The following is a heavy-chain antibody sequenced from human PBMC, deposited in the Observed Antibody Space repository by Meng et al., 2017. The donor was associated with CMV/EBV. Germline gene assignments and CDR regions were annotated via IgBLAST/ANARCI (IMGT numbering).Heavy chain of an antibody. V-gene: IGHV3-21*01. CDR1: GFTFSSYS. J-gene: IGHJ5*02. Sequence: GGSLRLSCAASGFTFSSYSMNWVRQAPGKGLEWVSSISSSSSYIYYADSVKGRFTISRDNAKNSLYLQMNSLRAEDTAVYYCARRYCSSTSCYRFDPWGQGTLVTVSS. CDR2: ISSSSSYI. CDR3: ARRYCSSTSCYRFDP. D-gene: IGHD2-2*02.